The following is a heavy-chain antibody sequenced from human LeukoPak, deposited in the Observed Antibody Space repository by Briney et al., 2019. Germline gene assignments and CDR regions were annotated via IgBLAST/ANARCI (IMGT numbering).Heavy chain of an antibody. CDR2: ISGDGGST. D-gene: IGHD3-10*01. V-gene: IGHV3-43*02. J-gene: IGHJ3*02. Sequence: GGSLRLSCAASGFTFDDYAMHWVRQAPGKGLEWVSLISGDGGSTYYADSVKGRFTISRDNSKNSLYLQMNSLRAEDTALYYCAKEYYYGSGKEDAFDIWGQGTMVTVSS. CDR1: GFTFDDYA. CDR3: AKEYYYGSGKEDAFDI.